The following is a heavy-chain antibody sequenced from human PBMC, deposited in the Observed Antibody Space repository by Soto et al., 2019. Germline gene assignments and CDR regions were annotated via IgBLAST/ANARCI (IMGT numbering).Heavy chain of an antibody. J-gene: IGHJ5*02. V-gene: IGHV4-31*03. CDR1: CGSISSGGYY. CDR2: IYYSGSN. D-gene: IGHD3-10*01. Sequence: SETLSLTCTVSCGSISSGGYYWSWIRQHPGKGLEWIGYIYYSGSNYYNPSIKSRVTISVDTTKNQFSLKLSSVTAADTAVYYCARDLYYYGSGSSYNWFDPWAREPWSPSPQ. CDR3: ARDLYYYGSGSSYNWFDP.